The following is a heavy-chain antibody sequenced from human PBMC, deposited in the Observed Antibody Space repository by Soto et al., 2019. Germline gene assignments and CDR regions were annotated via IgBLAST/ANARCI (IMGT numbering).Heavy chain of an antibody. CDR2: MNPSGGST. J-gene: IGHJ6*03. CDR3: ASSGGYCSGGSCYSINGGNEPYYYYYYMDV. CDR1: GYTFTSYY. D-gene: IGHD2-15*01. Sequence: ASVKVSCKASGYTFTSYYMHWVREDPGQGLEWMGIMNPSGGSTSYAQKFQGRVTMTRDTSTSTVYMELSSLRSEDTAVYYCASSGGYCSGGSCYSINGGNEPYYYYYYMDVWGKGTTVTVSS. V-gene: IGHV1-46*03.